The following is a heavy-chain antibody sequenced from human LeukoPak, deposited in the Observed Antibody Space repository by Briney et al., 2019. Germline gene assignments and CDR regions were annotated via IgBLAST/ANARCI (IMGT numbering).Heavy chain of an antibody. D-gene: IGHD5-12*01. V-gene: IGHV3-74*01. CDR1: GFTFGTHW. CDR2: INSAGRST. J-gene: IGHJ6*03. CDR3: ARDLGYGSHYYYLDV. Sequence: PGGSLRLSCAASGFTFGTHWMHWVRHAPGKGLVWVSRINSAGRSTTYADSVKGRFTSSRDNAKNTLYLQMNSLTVEDTAVYYCARDLGYGSHYYYLDVWGTGTTVTVSS.